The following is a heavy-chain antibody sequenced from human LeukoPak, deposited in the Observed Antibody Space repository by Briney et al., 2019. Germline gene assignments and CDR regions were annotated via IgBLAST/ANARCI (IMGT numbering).Heavy chain of an antibody. CDR2: IYYSGST. CDR1: GGSISSYY. Sequence: SETLSLTCTVSGGSISSYYWSWIRQPPGKGLEWIGYIYYSGSTNYNPSLKSRVTISVDTSKNQFSLKLSSVTAADTAVYYCARRGDDILTGYQNYFDYWGQGTLVTVSS. CDR3: ARRGDDILTGYQNYFDY. J-gene: IGHJ4*02. V-gene: IGHV4-59*01. D-gene: IGHD3-9*01.